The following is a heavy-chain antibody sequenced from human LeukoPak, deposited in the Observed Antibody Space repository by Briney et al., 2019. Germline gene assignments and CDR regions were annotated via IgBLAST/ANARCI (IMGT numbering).Heavy chain of an antibody. V-gene: IGHV3-23*01. Sequence: GGSLRLSCAASGFSLSNSAMSWVRQAPGKGLEWVPLIIASSGSTFYADSVKGRFTISRDTSKNTLYLQMNSLRAEDTAVYYCAKGAYDYIEMGYFDYWGQGTLVTVSS. CDR1: GFSLSNSA. CDR3: AKGAYDYIEMGYFDY. D-gene: IGHD5-12*01. J-gene: IGHJ4*02. CDR2: IIASSGST.